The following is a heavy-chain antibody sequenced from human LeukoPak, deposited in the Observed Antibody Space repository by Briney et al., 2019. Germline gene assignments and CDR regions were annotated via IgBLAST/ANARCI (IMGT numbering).Heavy chain of an antibody. CDR1: GFTFSTYN. D-gene: IGHD3/OR15-3a*01. J-gene: IGHJ4*02. CDR2: ISNSGSIT. CDR3: ARAPRIYSPDW. V-gene: IGHV3-48*02. Sequence: GGSLRLSCAASGFTFSTYNMNWVRQSPGKGLEWVSYISNSGSITYYADSVKGRFTISRDNAKNSLYLQMNGLRDEDTAVYYCARAPRIYSPDWWGQGTLVTVSS.